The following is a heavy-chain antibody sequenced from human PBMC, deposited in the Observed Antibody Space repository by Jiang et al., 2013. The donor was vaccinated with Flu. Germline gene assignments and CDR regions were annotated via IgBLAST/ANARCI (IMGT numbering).Heavy chain of an antibody. D-gene: IGHD5-18*01. J-gene: IGHJ4*02. V-gene: IGHV4-61*01. CDR3: ARDWHTAMARFDY. CDR1: GGSVSSDSYY. Sequence: LLKPSETLSLTCTVSGGSVSSDSYYWSWIRQPPGKGLEWIGYIYYSGSTNYNPSLKSRITISVDTSKNQFSLKLSSVTAADTAVYYCARDWHTAMARFDYWGQGTLVTVSS. CDR2: IYYSGST.